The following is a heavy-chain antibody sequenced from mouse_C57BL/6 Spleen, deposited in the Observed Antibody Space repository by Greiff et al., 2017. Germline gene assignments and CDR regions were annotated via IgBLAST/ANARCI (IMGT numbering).Heavy chain of an antibody. V-gene: IGHV8-8*01. J-gene: IGHJ3*01. CDR2: SWWDYDE. CDR3: ARIAYYDYDGTY. D-gene: IGHD2-4*01. CDR1: GFSLSTFGMG. Sequence: LKESGPGILQPSQTLSLSCSFSGFSLSTFGMGVGWIRQPSGKGLESQARSWWDYDEYYNPALKSRLTIAKDTNKIQVFLTIANVDTADMATYYSARIAYYDYDGTYWGQGTLVTVSA.